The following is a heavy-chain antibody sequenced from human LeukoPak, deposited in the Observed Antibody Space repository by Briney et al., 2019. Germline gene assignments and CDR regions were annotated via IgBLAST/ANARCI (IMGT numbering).Heavy chain of an antibody. J-gene: IGHJ3*02. Sequence: SQTLSLTCTVSGGSISSGGYYWSWIRQHPGKGLEWIGYIYYSGSAYYNPSLKSRVTISVDTSKNQFSLKLSSVTAADTAVYYCARRRGLVDSSGYYSGSAFDIWGQGSMVTVSS. V-gene: IGHV4-31*03. CDR2: IYYSGSA. D-gene: IGHD3-22*01. CDR3: ARRRGLVDSSGYYSGSAFDI. CDR1: GGSISSGGYY.